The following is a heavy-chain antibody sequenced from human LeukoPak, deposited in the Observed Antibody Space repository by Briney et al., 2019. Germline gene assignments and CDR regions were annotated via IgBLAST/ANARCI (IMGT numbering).Heavy chain of an antibody. Sequence: LPGGSLRLSGAASGFTFSSYSMNWVRQAPGKGLEWVSYISSSSSTIYYADSVKGRFTISRDNAKNSLYLQMNSLRDEDTAVYYCATHYDSSGYYLRVPDYWGQGTLVTVSS. J-gene: IGHJ4*02. CDR3: ATHYDSSGYYLRVPDY. D-gene: IGHD3-22*01. CDR1: GFTFSSYS. CDR2: ISSSSSTI. V-gene: IGHV3-48*02.